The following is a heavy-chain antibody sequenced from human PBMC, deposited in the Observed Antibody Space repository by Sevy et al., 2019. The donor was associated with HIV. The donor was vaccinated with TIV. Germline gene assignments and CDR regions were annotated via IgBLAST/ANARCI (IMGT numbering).Heavy chain of an antibody. J-gene: IGHJ6*02. CDR2: IKSEFDGGAI. Sequence: GGSLRLSCTASGFTFSSAWMSWVRQAPGKGLEWVGRIKSEFDGGAIDYAAPLKGRFTISGEDSKNTVYLQMISLKTVDTAVYYCITDPAYRGYDEEVINYYFYGMDVWGQGTTVTVSS. V-gene: IGHV3-15*01. CDR1: GFTFSSAW. CDR3: ITDPAYRGYDEEVINYYFYGMDV. D-gene: IGHD5-12*01.